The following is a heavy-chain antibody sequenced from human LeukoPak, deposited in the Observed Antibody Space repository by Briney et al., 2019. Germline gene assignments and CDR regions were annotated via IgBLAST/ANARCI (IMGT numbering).Heavy chain of an antibody. D-gene: IGHD4-11*01. J-gene: IGHJ4*02. V-gene: IGHV4-59*08. Sequence: SETLSLTCSVSGGSINNYYWSWIRQPPGKGLESIGYIFYNGNTNYNPSLKSRVTISVDMSKNQFSLKLSSVTAADTAVYYCARGTYSNLGYWGQGTLVTVSS. CDR3: ARGTYSNLGY. CDR1: GGSINNYY. CDR2: IFYNGNT.